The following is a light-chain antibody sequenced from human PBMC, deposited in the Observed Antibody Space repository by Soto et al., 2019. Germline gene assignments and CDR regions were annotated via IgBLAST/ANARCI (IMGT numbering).Light chain of an antibody. V-gene: IGLV1-40*01. Sequence: QSVLTQPPSVSGAPGQRVTISCTGSSSNIGAGYDVHWYQQLPGTAPKLLIYGNNNRPSGVPDRFSASKSGTSASLVITGLQAEDEADYYCQSYDSSLSTSGVFGGGTKLTVL. CDR3: QSYDSSLSTSGV. CDR1: SSNIGAGYD. CDR2: GNN. J-gene: IGLJ3*02.